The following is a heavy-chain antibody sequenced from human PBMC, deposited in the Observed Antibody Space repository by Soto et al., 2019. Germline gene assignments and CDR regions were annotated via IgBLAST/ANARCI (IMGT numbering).Heavy chain of an antibody. CDR1: GYTFTGYY. V-gene: IGHV1-2*02. D-gene: IGHD1-26*01. J-gene: IGHJ4*02. CDR3: ARRIVGATPSPMGY. Sequence: QVQLVQSGAEVKKPGASVKVSCKASGYTFTGYYMHWVRQAPGQGLEWMGWINPNSGGTNDAQKFQGRVTMTRDTSISTAYMELSRLRSDDTAVYYCARRIVGATPSPMGYWGQGTLVTVSS. CDR2: INPNSGGT.